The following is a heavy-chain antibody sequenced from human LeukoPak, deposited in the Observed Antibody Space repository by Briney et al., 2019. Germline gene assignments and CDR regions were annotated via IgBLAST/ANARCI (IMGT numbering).Heavy chain of an antibody. V-gene: IGHV3-21*01. D-gene: IGHD2-2*01. CDR2: ISSSSSYI. J-gene: IGHJ3*02. CDR1: GFTFSSYS. CDR3: ARSVPAAYDDAFDI. Sequence: GGSLRLSCAASGFTFSSYSMNWVRQAPGKGLEWVSSISSSSSYIYYADSVKGRFTISRDNAKNSLYLQMNSLRAEDTAVYYCARSVPAAYDDAFDIWGQGTMVTVSS.